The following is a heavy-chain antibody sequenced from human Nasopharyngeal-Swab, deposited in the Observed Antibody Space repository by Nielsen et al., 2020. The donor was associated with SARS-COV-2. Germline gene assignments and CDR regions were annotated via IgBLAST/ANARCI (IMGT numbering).Heavy chain of an antibody. CDR3: ARDRYGSGSFLGY. J-gene: IGHJ4*02. Sequence: WVRQAPGQGLEWMGIINPSGGSATYAQRFQSKVTMTRDTSTSTVFMELSSLKSEDTAVYYCARDRYGSGSFLGYWGQGTLVTVSS. D-gene: IGHD3-10*01. V-gene: IGHV1-46*01. CDR2: INPSGGSA.